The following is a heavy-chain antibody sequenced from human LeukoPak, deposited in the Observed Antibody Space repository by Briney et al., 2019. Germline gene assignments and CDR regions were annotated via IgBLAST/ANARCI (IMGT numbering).Heavy chain of an antibody. J-gene: IGHJ3*02. Sequence: SETLSLTCTVSGASIRSGDYYWSWIRQPPGEGLEWLGYIYDSGSTYYNPSLKSRITISVDTSENRFSLKLSSVTATDTAVYYCARDCSGGSCYGAFDIWGQGTMVTVSS. D-gene: IGHD2-15*01. V-gene: IGHV4-30-4*01. CDR1: GASIRSGDYY. CDR2: IYDSGST. CDR3: ARDCSGGSCYGAFDI.